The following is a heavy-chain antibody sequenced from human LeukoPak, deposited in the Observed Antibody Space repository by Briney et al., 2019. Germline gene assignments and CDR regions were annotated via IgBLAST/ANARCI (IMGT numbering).Heavy chain of an antibody. Sequence: GGSLRLSCAASGFTFSDYYMSWIRQAPGKGLEWVSYISSSGSTIYYADSVKGRFTISRDNAKNSPYLQMNSLRAEDTAVYYCARDSIAVAGIWDYYYGMDVWGQGTTVTVSS. J-gene: IGHJ6*02. CDR3: ARDSIAVAGIWDYYYGMDV. CDR1: GFTFSDYY. D-gene: IGHD6-19*01. V-gene: IGHV3-11*01. CDR2: ISSSGSTI.